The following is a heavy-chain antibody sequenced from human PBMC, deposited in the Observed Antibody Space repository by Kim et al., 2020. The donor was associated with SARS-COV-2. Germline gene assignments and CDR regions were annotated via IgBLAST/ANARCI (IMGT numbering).Heavy chain of an antibody. D-gene: IGHD7-27*01. J-gene: IGHJ1*01. CDR3: ATPPNAEYFQH. Sequence: SETLSLTCTVSGGSISSSSYYWGWIRQPPGKGLEWIGSIYYSGSTYSNPPLKSRVTISVDTSKNQFSLKLSSVTAADPAVYYCATPPNAEYFQHWGQGTL. CDR1: GGSISSSSYY. V-gene: IGHV4-39*01. CDR2: IYYSGST.